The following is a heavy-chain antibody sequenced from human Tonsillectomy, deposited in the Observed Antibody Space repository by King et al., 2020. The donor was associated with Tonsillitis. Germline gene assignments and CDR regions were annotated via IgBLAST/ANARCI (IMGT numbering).Heavy chain of an antibody. CDR1: GYTFTGYY. J-gene: IGHJ5*02. D-gene: IGHD3-22*01. Sequence: VQLVESGAEVKKPGASVKVSCKASGYTFTGYYMHWVRQAPGQGLEWMGWINPNSGGTNYAQKFQGRVTMTRDTSISTAYMELSRLRSDDTAVYYCARGLGYYYDSSGYQNSFDPWGQGTLVTVSS. V-gene: IGHV1-2*02. CDR3: ARGLGYYYDSSGYQNSFDP. CDR2: INPNSGGT.